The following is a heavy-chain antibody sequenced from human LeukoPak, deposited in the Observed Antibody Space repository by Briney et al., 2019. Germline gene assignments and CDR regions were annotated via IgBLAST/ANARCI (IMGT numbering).Heavy chain of an antibody. CDR2: IKSKTDGGTT. J-gene: IGHJ6*02. V-gene: IGHV3-15*01. CDR3: ATHLTYYDFWSTGIYYYYYAMDV. CDR1: GFXFSNAW. Sequence: GGSLRLSCAASGFXFSNAWISWVRQAPGKGLEWVGRIKSKTDGGTTDYAAPVKGRFTISRDDSKNTLSLQMNSLKTEDTAVYYCATHLTYYDFWSTGIYYYYYAMDVWGQGTTVTVSS. D-gene: IGHD3-3*01.